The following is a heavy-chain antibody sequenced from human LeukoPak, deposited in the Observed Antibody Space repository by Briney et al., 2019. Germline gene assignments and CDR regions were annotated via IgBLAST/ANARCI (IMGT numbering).Heavy chain of an antibody. D-gene: IGHD1-26*01. CDR1: GGSISSYY. CDR3: ARGRSRRELAVRHNWFDP. J-gene: IGHJ5*02. V-gene: IGHV4-59*12. Sequence: SETLSLTCTVSGGSISSYYWSWIRQPPGKGLEWIGYIYYSGSTNYNPSLKSRVTISVDTSKNQFSLKLSSVTAADTAVYYCARGRSRRELAVRHNWFDPWGQGTLVTVSS. CDR2: IYYSGST.